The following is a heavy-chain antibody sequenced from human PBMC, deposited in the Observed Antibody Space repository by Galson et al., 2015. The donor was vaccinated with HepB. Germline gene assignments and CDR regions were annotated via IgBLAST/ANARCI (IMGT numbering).Heavy chain of an antibody. D-gene: IGHD4-17*01. CDR1: GGSISSGDYY. J-gene: IGHJ2*01. CDR2: ISYSGST. Sequence: TLSLTCTVSGGSISSGDYYWNWIRQPPGKGLEWIGYISYSGSTYYNPSLKSRLTISVDTSKNQFSLKLISVTAADTALYYCARDELGGDQRGPSAFDLWGRGTLVTVSS. V-gene: IGHV4-30-4*01. CDR3: ARDELGGDQRGPSAFDL.